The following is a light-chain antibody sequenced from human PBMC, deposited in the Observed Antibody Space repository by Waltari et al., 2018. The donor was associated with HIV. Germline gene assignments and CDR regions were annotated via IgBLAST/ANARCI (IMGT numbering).Light chain of an antibody. CDR1: QSISSNY. V-gene: IGKV3-20*01. CDR2: AAS. CDR3: HQYSSSLT. J-gene: IGKJ4*01. Sequence: EIVLTQSPGTLSLSPGERVTLSCRASQSISSNYLACYQQKPGQTPRLLLYAASSRTSGIPDRFSGSGSGTDFTLTISRLEPEDFAVYYCHQYSSSLTFGGGTKVEIK.